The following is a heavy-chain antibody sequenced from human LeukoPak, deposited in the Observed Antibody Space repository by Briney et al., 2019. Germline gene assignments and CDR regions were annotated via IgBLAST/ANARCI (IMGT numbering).Heavy chain of an antibody. D-gene: IGHD3-16*02. CDR2: IIPIFGSA. CDR1: GGTFRSYA. V-gene: IGHV1-69*01. CDR3: ASGMITFGGVIVIPPTFDY. Sequence: SVKVSCTASGGTFRSYAISWVRLTPGQGLEWMGGIIPIFGSANYAQKFQGRVTLTADESTSTAYMELSSLRSEDTAVYLCASGMITFGGVIVIPPTFDYWGQGTLVTASS. J-gene: IGHJ4*02.